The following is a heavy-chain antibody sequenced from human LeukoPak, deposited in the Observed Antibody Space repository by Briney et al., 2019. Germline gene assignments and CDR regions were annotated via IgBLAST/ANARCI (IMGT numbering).Heavy chain of an antibody. Sequence: GGSLRLPCTGSGFTLGDYAMSWFRQAPGEGVEWVGFIRSKSHGGTTEYAASVKGRFTISSDDSKSIAYLQMDSLKTEDTAVYYCTRAGRYCSGGSCYPFYWGQGTLVTVSS. D-gene: IGHD2-15*01. V-gene: IGHV3-49*03. CDR1: GFTLGDYA. CDR3: TRAGRYCSGGSCYPFY. J-gene: IGHJ4*02. CDR2: IRSKSHGGTT.